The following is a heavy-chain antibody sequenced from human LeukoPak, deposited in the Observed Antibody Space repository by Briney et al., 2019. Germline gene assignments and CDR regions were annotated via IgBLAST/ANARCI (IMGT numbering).Heavy chain of an antibody. CDR1: GGSISTITYY. CDR2: MYYRGNT. J-gene: IGHJ5*02. Sequence: SETLSLTCTVSGGSISTITYYWGWIRQPPGKGLEWVGHMYYRGNTFYNPSLKSRVTISVDTSKNQFSLKLRSVTAADTAVYYRARSRGGYGDYGSWFDPWGQGILVTVSS. D-gene: IGHD3-16*01. V-gene: IGHV4-39*07. CDR3: ARSRGGYGDYGSWFDP.